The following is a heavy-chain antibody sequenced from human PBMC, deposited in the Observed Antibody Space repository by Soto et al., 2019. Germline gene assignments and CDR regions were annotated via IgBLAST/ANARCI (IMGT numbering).Heavy chain of an antibody. J-gene: IGHJ4*02. CDR1: GYTFTTYG. CDR3: ARFYASGSYPYDY. CDR2: ISAYNGNT. D-gene: IGHD3-10*01. Sequence: ASVKVSCKASGYTFTTYGISWVRQAPGQGLEWMGWISAYNGNTNYAQNLQGRVTMTTDTSTSTAYMELRSLRSDDTAVYYCARFYASGSYPYDYWGQGTLVNVSS. V-gene: IGHV1-18*01.